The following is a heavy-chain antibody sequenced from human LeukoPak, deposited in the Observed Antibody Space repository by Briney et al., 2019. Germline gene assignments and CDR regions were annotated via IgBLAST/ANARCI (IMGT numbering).Heavy chain of an antibody. CDR1: GFTFSSYS. J-gene: IGHJ5*02. CDR3: ARGADGVSSNSRGWFDP. D-gene: IGHD2-15*01. CDR2: ISTSSSYI. V-gene: IGHV3-21*01. Sequence: PGGSLRLSCTASGFTFSSYSMNWVRQAPGKGLEWVSSISTSSSYIYYADSVKGRFTITRDNARNSLYLQMNTLRAEDTAVYSCARGADGVSSNSRGWFDPWGQGTLVTVSS.